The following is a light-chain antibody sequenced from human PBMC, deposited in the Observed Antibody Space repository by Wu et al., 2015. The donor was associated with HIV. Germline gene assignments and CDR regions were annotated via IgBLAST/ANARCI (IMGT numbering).Light chain of an antibody. CDR2: DAS. Sequence: EILLTQSPATLSLSPGDRATLSCRASQNIGNSLAWYQQRPGQTPRLLFFDASNRAIGIPARFSGRGSGTDFTLTISSLEPEDFAVYYCQQRSNWPSWTFGQGTKVDVK. CDR3: QQRSNWPSWT. J-gene: IGKJ1*01. V-gene: IGKV3-11*01. CDR1: QNIGNS.